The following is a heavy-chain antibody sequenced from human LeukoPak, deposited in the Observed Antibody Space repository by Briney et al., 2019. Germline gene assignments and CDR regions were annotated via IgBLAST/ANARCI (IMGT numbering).Heavy chain of an antibody. CDR1: GFTFSSYA. V-gene: IGHV3-23*01. D-gene: IGHD2-15*01. Sequence: GGALRLSCAASGFTFSSYAMSWVRQAPGKGLEWVSAISGSGGSTYYADSVKGRFTISRDNPTNTLYLQMNSLRAEDTAVYYCAKDRPDIVVVVAANRLSDFDYWGQGTLVTVYS. J-gene: IGHJ4*02. CDR2: ISGSGGST. CDR3: AKDRPDIVVVVAANRLSDFDY.